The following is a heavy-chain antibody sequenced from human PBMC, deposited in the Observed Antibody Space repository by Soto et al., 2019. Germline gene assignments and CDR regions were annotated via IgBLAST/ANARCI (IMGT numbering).Heavy chain of an antibody. CDR1: GFTVSTKY. V-gene: IGHV3-66*01. D-gene: IGHD3-16*01. J-gene: IGHJ4*02. CDR3: ARDPWAADY. Sequence: EVQLVESGGGLVQPGGSLRLSCAASGFTVSTKYMSWDRQAPGKGLEWVPVIYSGGSTFYADSVRGRFTISRDNSKNTVNLQMNSLRAEDTAVYYCARDPWAADYWGQGTLVTVSS. CDR2: IYSGGST.